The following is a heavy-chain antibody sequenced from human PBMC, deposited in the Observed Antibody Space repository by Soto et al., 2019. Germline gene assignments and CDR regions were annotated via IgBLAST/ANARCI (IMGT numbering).Heavy chain of an antibody. Sequence: ASVKVSCKASGGTFSSYTISWVRQAPGQGLEWMGRIIPILGIANYAQKFQGRVTITADKSTSTAYMELSSLRSEDTAVYYCARDEGAVAAPGTDAFDIWGQGTMVTVSS. CDR2: IIPILGIA. D-gene: IGHD6-19*01. J-gene: IGHJ3*02. V-gene: IGHV1-69*04. CDR1: GGTFSSYT. CDR3: ARDEGAVAAPGTDAFDI.